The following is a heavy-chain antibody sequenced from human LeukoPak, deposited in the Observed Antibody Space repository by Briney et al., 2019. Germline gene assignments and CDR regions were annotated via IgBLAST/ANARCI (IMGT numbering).Heavy chain of an antibody. CDR2: IIPILGIA. CDR3: ARVESSGDGMDV. Sequence: SVTVSCKASGGTFSSYAISWVRQAPGQGLEWMGRIIPILGIANYAQKFQGRVTITADKSTSTAYMELSSLRSEDTAVYYCARVESSGDGMDVWGQGTTVTVSS. D-gene: IGHD6-19*01. V-gene: IGHV1-69*04. J-gene: IGHJ6*02. CDR1: GGTFSSYA.